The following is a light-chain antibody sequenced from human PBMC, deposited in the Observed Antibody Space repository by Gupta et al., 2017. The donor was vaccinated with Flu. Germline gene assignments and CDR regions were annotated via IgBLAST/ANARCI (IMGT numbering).Light chain of an antibody. CDR2: KAA. CDR3: QQFHSYYVT. Sequence: PSPLSASVGDSVTITCRASQNISHWLAWYQQRPGKAPNLLIYKAATLQRGVPSRFSGSGSGTEFTLTISSLQPDDFATYYCQQFHSYYVTFGQGTKVEIK. CDR1: QNISHW. J-gene: IGKJ1*01. V-gene: IGKV1-5*03.